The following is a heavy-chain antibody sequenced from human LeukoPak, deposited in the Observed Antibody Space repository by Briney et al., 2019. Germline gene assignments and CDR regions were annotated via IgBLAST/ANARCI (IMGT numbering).Heavy chain of an antibody. CDR2: INGDGSST. V-gene: IGHV3-74*01. CDR3: ARDRNVDTAMVTGNWFDP. J-gene: IGHJ5*02. Sequence: GGSLRLSCAASGFTFRSYWMHWVRQAPGEGLVWVSRINGDGSSTSYEDSVKGRFTISRDNAKNTLYLQMKSLRAEDTAVYYCARDRNVDTAMVTGNWFDPWGQGTLVTVSS. D-gene: IGHD5-18*01. CDR1: GFTFRSYW.